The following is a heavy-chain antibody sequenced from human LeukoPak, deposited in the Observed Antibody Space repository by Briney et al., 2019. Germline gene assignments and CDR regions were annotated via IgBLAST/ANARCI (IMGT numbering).Heavy chain of an antibody. CDR1: GFTFNTYW. CDR2: INGDGSTT. Sequence: GGSLRLSCAASGFTFNTYWIHWVRQAPGKGLVWVSRINGDGSTTTYADSVNGRFTISRDNAKNTVYLQMSSLRAEDTAIYYCVRGGVDYWGQGALVTVS. CDR3: VRGGVDY. V-gene: IGHV3-74*01. D-gene: IGHD3-10*01. J-gene: IGHJ4*02.